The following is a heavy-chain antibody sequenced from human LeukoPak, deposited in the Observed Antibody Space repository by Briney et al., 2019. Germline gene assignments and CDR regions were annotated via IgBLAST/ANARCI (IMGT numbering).Heavy chain of an antibody. V-gene: IGHV1-69*13. Sequence: SVKVSCKASGGTFSSYAISWVRQAPGQGLEWMGGIIPIFGTANYAQKFQGRVTITADESTSTAYMELSRLRSDDTAVYYCARAGWFGELLLDYWGQGTLVTVSS. J-gene: IGHJ4*02. CDR1: GGTFSSYA. CDR3: ARAGWFGELLLDY. D-gene: IGHD3-10*01. CDR2: IIPIFGTA.